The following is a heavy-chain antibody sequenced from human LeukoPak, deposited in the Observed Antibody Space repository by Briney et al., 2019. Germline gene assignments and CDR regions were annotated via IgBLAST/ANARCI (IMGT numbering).Heavy chain of an antibody. CDR1: GDSVSSNIAA. Sequence: SQTLSLTCDISGDSVSSNIAAWNWIRQSPSRGLEWLGRTYYRSEWYNDYSVSVKSRITINPDTSKNQFSLQLNSVTPEDTAVYYCARGGYYGSGSFYSTQTSVFDYWGQGTLVTVSS. J-gene: IGHJ4*02. CDR3: ARGGYYGSGSFYSTQTSVFDY. CDR2: TYYRSEWYN. V-gene: IGHV6-1*01. D-gene: IGHD3-10*01.